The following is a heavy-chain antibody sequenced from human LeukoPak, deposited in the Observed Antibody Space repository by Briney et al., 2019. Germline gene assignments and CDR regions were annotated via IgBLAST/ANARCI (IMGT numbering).Heavy chain of an antibody. CDR1: GFTFSSYS. D-gene: IGHD2-2*01. CDR2: ISSSSSYI. J-gene: IGHJ4*02. Sequence: PGRSLTLSCAASGFTFSSYSMNLVRLAPGKGLEWASSISSSSSYIYYADSVKGRFTISRDNAKNSLYLQMNSLRAEDTAVYYCARDLLVVPAATAFDYWGQGTLVTVSS. V-gene: IGHV3-21*01. CDR3: ARDLLVVPAATAFDY.